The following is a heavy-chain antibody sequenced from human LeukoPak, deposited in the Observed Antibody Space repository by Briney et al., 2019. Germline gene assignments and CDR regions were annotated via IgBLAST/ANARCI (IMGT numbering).Heavy chain of an antibody. CDR1: GFTFSSYW. CDR3: AGYYDILTGYYTPLDY. J-gene: IGHJ4*02. V-gene: IGHV3-7*01. D-gene: IGHD3-9*01. Sequence: GGSLRLSCAASGFTFSSYWMSWVRQAPGKGLEWVANIKQDGSEKYYVDSVKGRFTISRDNAKNSLYLQMNSLRAEDTAVYYCAGYYDILTGYYTPLDYWGQGTLVTVSS. CDR2: IKQDGSEK.